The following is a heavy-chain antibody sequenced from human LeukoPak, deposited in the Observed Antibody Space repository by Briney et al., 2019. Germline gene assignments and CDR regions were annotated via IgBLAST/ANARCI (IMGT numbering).Heavy chain of an antibody. Sequence: ASVKVSCKASGGTFISYAISWVRQAPGQGLEWMGGIIPIFGTANYAQKFQGRVTITADESTSTAYMELSSLRSEDTAVYYCARVRDSSGYVDYWGQGTLVTVSS. CDR3: ARVRDSSGYVDY. CDR2: IIPIFGTA. J-gene: IGHJ4*02. V-gene: IGHV1-69*13. D-gene: IGHD3-22*01. CDR1: GGTFISYA.